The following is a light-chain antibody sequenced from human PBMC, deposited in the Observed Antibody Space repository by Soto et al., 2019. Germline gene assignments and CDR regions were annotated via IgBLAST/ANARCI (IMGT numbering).Light chain of an antibody. CDR2: DAS. V-gene: IGKV3-11*01. J-gene: IGKJ4*01. CDR1: QSVSSN. CDR3: QQRSPWPPLT. Sequence: EIVLTQTTATLSLSPGESATLSCRASQSVSSNLAWYQQKPGQAPRLLIYDASNRATGIPARFSGSGSGTDFTLTISSLEPEDFAVYYCQQRSPWPPLTFGGGSKVDVK.